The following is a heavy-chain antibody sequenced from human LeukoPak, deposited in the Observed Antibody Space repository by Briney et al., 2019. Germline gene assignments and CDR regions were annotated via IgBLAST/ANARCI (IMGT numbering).Heavy chain of an antibody. D-gene: IGHD3-16*01. Sequence: SETLSLTCSVSGGSISHFFWTWIRQPPGKGLEWTGFIRHSGNTNYNPSLRSRVTMSVETSKNQVALNLTSVTAADTAMYYCGRGSWGWDVWGQGTMVTVSS. J-gene: IGHJ3*01. V-gene: IGHV4-59*01. CDR1: GGSISHFF. CDR3: GRGSWGWDV. CDR2: IRHSGNT.